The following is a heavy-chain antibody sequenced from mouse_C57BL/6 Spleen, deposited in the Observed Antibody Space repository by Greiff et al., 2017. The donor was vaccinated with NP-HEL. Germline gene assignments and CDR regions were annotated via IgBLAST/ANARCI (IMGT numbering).Heavy chain of an antibody. J-gene: IGHJ2*01. CDR1: GYSFTGYY. D-gene: IGHD3-2*01. CDR3: ARNETALDY. Sequence: EVKLVESGPELVKPGASVKISCKASGYSFTGYYMNWVKQSPEKSLEWIGEINPSTGGTTYNQKFKAKATLTVDKSSSTAYMQLKSLTSEDSAVYYCARNETALDYWGQGTTLTVSS. V-gene: IGHV1-42*01. CDR2: INPSTGGT.